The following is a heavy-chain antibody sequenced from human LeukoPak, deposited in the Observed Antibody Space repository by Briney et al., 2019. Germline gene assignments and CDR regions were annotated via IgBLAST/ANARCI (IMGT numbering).Heavy chain of an antibody. V-gene: IGHV3-72*01. CDR2: TRNKANSNTT. CDR1: GFTFSDHY. CDR3: AREGYDFWSGYYGIDY. D-gene: IGHD3-3*01. J-gene: IGHJ4*02. Sequence: PGGSLRLSCAASGFTFSDHYMDWVRQAPGKGLEWVGRTRNKANSNTTEYAASVKGRSTISRDDSKNSLYLQMNSLKTEDTAVYYCAREGYDFWSGYYGIDYWDQGTLVTVSS.